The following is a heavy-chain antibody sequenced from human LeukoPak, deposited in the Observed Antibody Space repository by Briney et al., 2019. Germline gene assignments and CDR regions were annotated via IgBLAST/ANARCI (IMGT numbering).Heavy chain of an antibody. CDR2: ISSSSTI. D-gene: IGHD1-1*01. CDR3: AKDLATAYGDQLD. J-gene: IGHJ4*02. V-gene: IGHV3-48*01. Sequence: GGSLRLSCAASGFTFSSYSMNWVRQAPGKGLEWVSYISSSSTIYYADSVKGRFTISRDNAKNSLYLQMNSLRAEDTAVYYCAKDLATAYGDQLDWGQGTLVTVSS. CDR1: GFTFSSYS.